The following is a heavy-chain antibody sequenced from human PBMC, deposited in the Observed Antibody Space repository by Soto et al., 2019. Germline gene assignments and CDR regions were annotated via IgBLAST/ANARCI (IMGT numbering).Heavy chain of an antibody. CDR1: GFTFSSYA. V-gene: IGHV3-23*01. Sequence: GGSLRLSCAASGFTFSSYAMSWVRQAPGKGLEWVSAISGSGGSTYYADSVKGRFTISRDNSKNTLYLQMNSLRAEDTAVYYCAKNYMSYDFWSCSPGFDYWGQGTLVTVSS. D-gene: IGHD3-3*01. J-gene: IGHJ4*02. CDR2: ISGSGGST. CDR3: AKNYMSYDFWSCSPGFDY.